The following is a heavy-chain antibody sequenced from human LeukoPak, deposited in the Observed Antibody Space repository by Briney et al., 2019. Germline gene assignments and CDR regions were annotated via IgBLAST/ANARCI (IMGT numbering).Heavy chain of an antibody. Sequence: LRLSCAASGFTFINTWMNWVRQAPGKGLEWVGRIKSKTAGGTTDYAAPVKGRFTISRDDSKNMVYLQLNSLKTEDTGVYYCARDWYHAFDFWGQGTMVTVSS. CDR2: IKSKTAGGTT. D-gene: IGHD3-9*01. CDR1: GFTFINTW. V-gene: IGHV3-15*07. CDR3: ARDWYHAFDF. J-gene: IGHJ3*01.